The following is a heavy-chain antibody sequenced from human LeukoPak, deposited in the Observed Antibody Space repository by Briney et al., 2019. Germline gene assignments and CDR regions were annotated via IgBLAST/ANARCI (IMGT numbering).Heavy chain of an antibody. V-gene: IGHV3-21*01. CDR3: AKDSGDGYCSSTSCYFKLRGGLFDY. J-gene: IGHJ4*02. CDR2: ITGSSSYI. Sequence: GGSLRLSCAASGFIFSAYSMNWVRQAPGKGLEWVSSITGSSSYIYYADSVKGRFTISRDNAKNSLHLQMNSLRAEDTAVYYCAKDSGDGYCSSTSCYFKLRGGLFDYWGQGTLVTVSS. D-gene: IGHD2-2*03. CDR1: GFIFSAYS.